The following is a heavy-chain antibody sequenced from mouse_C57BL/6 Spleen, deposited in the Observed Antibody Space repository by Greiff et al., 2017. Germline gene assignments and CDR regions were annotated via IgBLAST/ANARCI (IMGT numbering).Heavy chain of an antibody. CDR3: ARSLLFCKAMDD. V-gene: IGHV1-53*01. CDR1: GYTFTSYW. Sequence: QVQLQQPGAELVKPGASVKLSCKASGYTFTSYWMHWVKQRPGQGLEWIGNIYPGNGGTNYNEKFKSKATLTADKSSSTAYMQLSSRTSEDSAVYYCARSLLFCKAMDDWGQGTTVTVSS. D-gene: IGHD2-1*01. CDR2: IYPGNGGT. J-gene: IGHJ4*01.